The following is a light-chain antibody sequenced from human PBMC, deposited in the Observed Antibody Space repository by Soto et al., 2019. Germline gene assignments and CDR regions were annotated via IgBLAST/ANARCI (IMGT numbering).Light chain of an antibody. CDR3: QHYKTWPPIT. J-gene: IGKJ5*01. Sequence: ERVVNRSRGTLSVPPGERATLSCRAMQSVSRNLAWYQQKPGQAPRLRIYGASTRATGIPARFSGSGSGTEFTLTISSLQSEDFALYYCQHYKTWPPITFGQGTRLEVK. V-gene: IGKV3-15*01. CDR2: GAS. CDR1: QSVSRN.